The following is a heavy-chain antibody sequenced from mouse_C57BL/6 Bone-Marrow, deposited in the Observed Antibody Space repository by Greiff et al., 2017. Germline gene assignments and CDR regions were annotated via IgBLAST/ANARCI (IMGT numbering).Heavy chain of an antibody. CDR1: GYSFTDYN. J-gene: IGHJ2*01. Sequence: EVQLVESGPELVKPGASVKISCKASGYSFTDYNMNWVKQSNGKSLEWIGVINPNYGTTSYNQKFKGKATLTVDQSSSTAYMQLNSLKSEDSAVYYCAIDGYYSYYFDYWGQGTTLTVSS. V-gene: IGHV1-39*01. D-gene: IGHD2-3*01. CDR2: INPNYGTT. CDR3: AIDGYYSYYFDY.